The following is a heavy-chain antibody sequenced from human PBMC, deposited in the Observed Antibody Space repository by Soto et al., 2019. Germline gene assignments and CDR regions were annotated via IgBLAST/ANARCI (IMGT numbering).Heavy chain of an antibody. CDR2: ISGSGGST. Sequence: GGSLRLSCAASGFTFSSYAMSWVRQAPGKGLEWVSAISGSGGSTYYADSVKGRFTISRGNSKNTLYLQMNSLRAEDAAVYYCAKADLTTSYYYGMDVWGQGTTVTVSS. D-gene: IGHD1-1*01. CDR1: GFTFSSYA. V-gene: IGHV3-23*01. J-gene: IGHJ6*02. CDR3: AKADLTTSYYYGMDV.